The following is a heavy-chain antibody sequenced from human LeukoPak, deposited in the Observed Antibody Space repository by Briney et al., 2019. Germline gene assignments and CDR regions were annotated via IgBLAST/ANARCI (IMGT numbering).Heavy chain of an antibody. J-gene: IGHJ3*02. V-gene: IGHV4-39*01. CDR1: GASFSDTTYY. CDR3: ASPSKLVISRGGFDI. Sequence: PSEALSLTCTVSGASFSDTTYYWAWIRQPPGKGLEWIGSIYFSETKYNPSLKRRITISGDTSKNQFSLKLSSVTAADTAVYYCASPSKLVISRGGFDIWGQGTMVTVSA. CDR2: IYFSET. D-gene: IGHD3-22*01.